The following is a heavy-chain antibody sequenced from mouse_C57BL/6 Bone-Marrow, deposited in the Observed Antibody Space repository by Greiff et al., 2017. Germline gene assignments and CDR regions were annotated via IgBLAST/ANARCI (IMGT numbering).Heavy chain of an antibody. CDR2: ISSGGSYT. J-gene: IGHJ1*03. CDR3: ARHIYYYGSGYFDV. CDR1: GFTFSSYG. D-gene: IGHD1-1*01. V-gene: IGHV5-6*01. Sequence: VQLKESGGDLVKPGGSLKLSCAASGFTFSSYGMSWVRQTPDKRLEWVATISSGGSYTYYPDSVKGRFTITRDNAKNTLYLQMSSLKSEDTAMYYCARHIYYYGSGYFDVWGTGTTVTVSS.